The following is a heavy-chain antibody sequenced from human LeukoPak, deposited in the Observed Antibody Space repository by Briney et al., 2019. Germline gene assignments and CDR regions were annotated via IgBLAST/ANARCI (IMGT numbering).Heavy chain of an antibody. Sequence: GGSLRLSCAASGFTFSSYGMHWVRQAPGKGLEWVAFIRYDGSNKYYADSVKGPFTISRDNSKNTLYLQMNSLRAEDTAVYYCAKDPYSSSSGYYYYYYMDVWGKGTTVTVSS. D-gene: IGHD6-6*01. CDR1: GFTFSSYG. J-gene: IGHJ6*03. CDR2: IRYDGSNK. CDR3: AKDPYSSSSGYYYYYYMDV. V-gene: IGHV3-30*02.